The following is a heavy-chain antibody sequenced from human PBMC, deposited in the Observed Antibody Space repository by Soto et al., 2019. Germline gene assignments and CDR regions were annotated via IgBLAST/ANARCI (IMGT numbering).Heavy chain of an antibody. V-gene: IGHV3-23*01. J-gene: IGHJ5*01. CDR3: AKDHAREQFVRGENWFDS. Sequence: GGSLRLSCAASGFTFSSYAMHWVRQAPGKGLEWVSTISGSGVRTYYADSVKGRFTISRDNSRNTLDLQMNNLRVEDTAIYYCAKDHAREQFVRGENWFDSWGQGTQVTVSS. CDR2: ISGSGVRT. CDR1: GFTFSSYA. D-gene: IGHD6-6*01.